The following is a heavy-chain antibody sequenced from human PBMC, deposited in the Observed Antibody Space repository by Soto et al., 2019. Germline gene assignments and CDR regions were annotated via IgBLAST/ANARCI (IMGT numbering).Heavy chain of an antibody. V-gene: IGHV3-23*01. D-gene: IGHD6-6*01. CDR1: GFTFVNYA. CDR3: AKELLDTSTSSYGMDV. Sequence: GLSLRLYCSGSGFTFVNYAMSWVRQAPGKGLEWVSAISSSGGSTYYADSVKGRFTIFRDNSQNTLYLQMNSLRVEDTAVYYCAKELLDTSTSSYGMDVWGQGTTVTVTS. J-gene: IGHJ6*02. CDR2: ISSSGGST.